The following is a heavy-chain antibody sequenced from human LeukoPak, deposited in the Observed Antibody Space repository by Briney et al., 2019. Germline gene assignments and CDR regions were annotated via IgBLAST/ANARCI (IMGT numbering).Heavy chain of an antibody. Sequence: GGSLRLSCAASGFIVSSNYMSWVRQAPGKGLEWVSILYSGGGTFYADSVKGRFTISRDNSKNSLYLQMNSLRAEDTAVYYCARDRNSSSWYGGDYYYYGMDVWGQGTTVTVSS. CDR2: LYSGGGT. CDR1: GFIVSSNY. D-gene: IGHD6-13*01. V-gene: IGHV3-66*01. CDR3: ARDRNSSSWYGGDYYYYGMDV. J-gene: IGHJ6*02.